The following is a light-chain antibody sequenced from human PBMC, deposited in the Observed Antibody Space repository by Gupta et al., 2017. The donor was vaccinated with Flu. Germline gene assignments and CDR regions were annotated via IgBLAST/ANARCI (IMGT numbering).Light chain of an antibody. CDR2: NTS. V-gene: IGKV1-5*03. Sequence: DIQMTQSPPTLSASVGDRVTITCRASQKIDPWLAWFQQKPGKAPKALIYNTSTLENGVPSRFIGGASGTEFTLTITSLQPDDFATYFCQQDVSYIWTFGQGTKVESK. CDR1: QKIDPW. CDR3: QQDVSYIWT. J-gene: IGKJ1*01.